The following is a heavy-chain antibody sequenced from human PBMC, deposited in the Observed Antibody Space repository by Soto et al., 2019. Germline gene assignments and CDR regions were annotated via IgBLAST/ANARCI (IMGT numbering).Heavy chain of an antibody. J-gene: IGHJ4*02. CDR2: ISSGSNYV. D-gene: IGHD3-10*01. CDR1: GFTFSGYS. Sequence: EVQLLESGGGLVKPGGSLRLSCAGSGFTFSGYSMTWVRQPPGQGLEWVSFISSGSNYVYYADSVKGRFTISRDNAKRSLYLQMNSLRAEDTALYFCTRASLLEFGESGIHPDSWGQGTLVTVSS. V-gene: IGHV3-21*01. CDR3: TRASLLEFGESGIHPDS.